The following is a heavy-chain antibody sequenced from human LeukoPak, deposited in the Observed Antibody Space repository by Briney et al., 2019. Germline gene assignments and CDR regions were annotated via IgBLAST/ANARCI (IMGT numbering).Heavy chain of an antibody. J-gene: IGHJ4*02. Sequence: SGGSLRLSCAASGFNFNSYWMSWVRQAPGKGLEWVANIKQDGSEKYYVDSVKGRFTISRDNSKNTLYLQMNSLRAEDTAVYYCARDLTYYYDSSGYYSATILDYWGQGTPVTVSS. D-gene: IGHD3-22*01. CDR2: IKQDGSEK. V-gene: IGHV3-7*01. CDR3: ARDLTYYYDSSGYYSATILDY. CDR1: GFNFNSYW.